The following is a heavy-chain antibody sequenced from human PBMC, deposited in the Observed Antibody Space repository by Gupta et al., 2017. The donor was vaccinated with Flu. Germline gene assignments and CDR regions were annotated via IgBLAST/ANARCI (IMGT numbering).Heavy chain of an antibody. CDR3: ATHKAYGTGAFDI. Sequence: EVQLVASGGGLVQPGGSLRLSCAASGFTFSSYEMNWVRQAPGKGLEGVSYISSSGSTIYYADSVKGRFTISRDNAKNSLYLQMNSLRAEDTAVYYCATHKAYGTGAFDIWGQGTMVTVSS. CDR2: ISSSGSTI. D-gene: IGHD4-17*01. V-gene: IGHV3-48*03. CDR1: GFTFSSYE. J-gene: IGHJ3*02.